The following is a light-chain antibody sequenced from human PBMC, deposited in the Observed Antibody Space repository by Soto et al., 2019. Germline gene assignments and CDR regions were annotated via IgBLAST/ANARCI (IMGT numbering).Light chain of an antibody. J-gene: IGKJ4*01. V-gene: IGKV3-20*01. Sequence: EIVLTQSPGTLSLSQGERATLSCRASQSVSNNYLAWYQQKPGQAPRLLIYGASNRATGIPDRFSGSGSGTDFTLTISRLEPEDFATYYCQQVSGYPLSFGGGTKVDI. CDR1: QSVSNNY. CDR3: QQVSGYPLS. CDR2: GAS.